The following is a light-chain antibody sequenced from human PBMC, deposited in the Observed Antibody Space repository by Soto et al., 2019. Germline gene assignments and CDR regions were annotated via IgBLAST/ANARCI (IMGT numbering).Light chain of an antibody. Sequence: EIVLTQSTGPLSLSPGERSTLSCMASQSVSSSYLAWYQQKPGQAPRLLIYGASSRATGIPDRFSGSGSGTDFTLTISRLEPEDFAVYYCQQYGSSLLTFCGVTRLEVK. CDR3: QQYGSSLLT. CDR1: QSVSSSY. J-gene: IGKJ5*01. V-gene: IGKV3-20*01. CDR2: GAS.